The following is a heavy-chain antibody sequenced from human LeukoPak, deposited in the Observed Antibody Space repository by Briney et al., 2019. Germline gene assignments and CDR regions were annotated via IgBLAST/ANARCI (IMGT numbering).Heavy chain of an antibody. CDR1: GFTFSNTW. V-gene: IGHV3-74*01. J-gene: IGHJ4*02. CDR3: ARDRFHSSGWYWYSDY. Sequence: GGSLRLSCAASGFTFSNTWMYWVRQGPGKGLVWVSRIYNDETSATYADSVKGRFTISRDNSKNTLYLQMNSLRAEDTAVYYCARDRFHSSGWYWYSDYWGQGTLVTVSS. D-gene: IGHD6-19*01. CDR2: IYNDETSA.